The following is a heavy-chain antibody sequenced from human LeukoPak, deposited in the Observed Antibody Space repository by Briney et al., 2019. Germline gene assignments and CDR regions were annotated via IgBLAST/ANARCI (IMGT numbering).Heavy chain of an antibody. CDR1: GFTFSSYM. D-gene: IGHD1-1*01. J-gene: IGHJ4*02. V-gene: IGHV3-21*01. Sequence: GGSLRLSCAASGFTFSSYMMNWVRQAPGRGLEWVSSINSGSTYTYYTESVKGRFTVSRDNAKNSLFLQMNSLRAEDTAIYYCARSLTTLTYEGYWGQGTLVTVSS. CDR2: INSGSTYT. CDR3: ARSLTTLTYEGY.